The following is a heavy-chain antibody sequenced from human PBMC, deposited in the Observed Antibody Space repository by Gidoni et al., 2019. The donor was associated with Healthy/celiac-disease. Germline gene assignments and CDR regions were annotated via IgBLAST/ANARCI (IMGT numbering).Heavy chain of an antibody. CDR1: GFTFSSYS. CDR2: ISSSSSYI. D-gene: IGHD4-17*01. V-gene: IGHV3-21*01. J-gene: IGHJ3*02. CDR3: ARDGRLDAFDI. Sequence: EVQLVESGGGLVKPGGSLRLSWAASGFTFSSYSMNWVRQAPGKGLEWVSSISSSSSYIYYADSVKGRFTISRDNAKNSLYLQMNSLRAEDTAVYYCARDGRLDAFDIWGQGTMVTVSS.